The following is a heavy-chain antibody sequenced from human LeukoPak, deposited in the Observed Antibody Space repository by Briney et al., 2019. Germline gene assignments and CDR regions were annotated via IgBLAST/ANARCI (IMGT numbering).Heavy chain of an antibody. D-gene: IGHD6-13*01. CDR3: ARELAAAGTPPFDY. J-gene: IGHJ4*02. V-gene: IGHV3-74*01. Sequence: PGGSLRLSCAASGFTFSSDAMTWVRQAPGKGLVWVSRINTDGSSTSYADSVKGRFTISRDNAKNTLYLQMNSLRAEDTAVYYCARELAAAGTPPFDYWGQGTLVTVSS. CDR1: GFTFSSDA. CDR2: INTDGSST.